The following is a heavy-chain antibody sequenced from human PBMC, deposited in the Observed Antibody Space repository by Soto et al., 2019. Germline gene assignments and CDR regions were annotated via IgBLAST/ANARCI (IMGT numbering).Heavy chain of an antibody. CDR3: ASSGYVKALSYYYYGMDV. D-gene: IGHD3-10*01. V-gene: IGHV3-48*02. Sequence: PGGSLSLSCAASGFTFSGYIMNLVRQAPGKGLEWVSYISSSSSTIYYADSVKGRFTISRDNAKNSLYLQMNSLRDEDTAVYYCASSGYVKALSYYYYGMDVWGQGTTVTVSS. CDR1: GFTFSGYI. J-gene: IGHJ6*02. CDR2: ISSSSSTI.